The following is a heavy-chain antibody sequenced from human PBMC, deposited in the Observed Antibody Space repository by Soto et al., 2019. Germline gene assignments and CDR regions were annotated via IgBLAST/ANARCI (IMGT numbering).Heavy chain of an antibody. D-gene: IGHD3-22*01. CDR3: ATPQDYDDCLDS. CDR1: GYTLTELS. Sequence: SVKVSCKVSGYTLTELSMHWVRQAPGQGLEWMGGIIPIFGTANYAQKFQGRVTITADESTSTAYLELNSLISEDTAVYYCATPQDYDDCLDSWGQGTLVTVSS. CDR2: IIPIFGTA. J-gene: IGHJ4*02. V-gene: IGHV1-69*13.